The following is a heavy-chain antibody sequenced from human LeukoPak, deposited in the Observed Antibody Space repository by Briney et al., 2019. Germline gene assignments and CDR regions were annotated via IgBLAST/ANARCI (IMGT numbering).Heavy chain of an antibody. D-gene: IGHD2-15*01. CDR3: ARDRSAVVVAAHRFDY. V-gene: IGHV3-21*01. CDR2: ISSSSYI. CDR1: GFTFSSYS. Sequence: GGTLRLSCAASGFTFSSYSMNWVRQAPGKGLEWVSSISSSSYIYYADSVKGRFTISRDNAKNSLYLQMNSLRAEDTAVYYCARDRSAVVVAAHRFDYWGQGTLVTVSS. J-gene: IGHJ4*02.